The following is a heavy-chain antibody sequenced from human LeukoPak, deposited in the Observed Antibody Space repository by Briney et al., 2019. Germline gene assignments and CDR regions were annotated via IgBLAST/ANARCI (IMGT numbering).Heavy chain of an antibody. CDR3: ARGPCSTSCHRSWYFDY. J-gene: IGHJ4*02. D-gene: IGHD2-2*01. CDR1: GGSFSGYY. Sequence: SETLSLTCAVYGGSFSGYYWTWIRQPPGKGLEWIGEINHSGSTSYKPSLKSRVTISVDTSKNHFSLRLTSVTAADTAVYYCARGPCSTSCHRSWYFDYWGQGTLVTVSS. V-gene: IGHV4-34*01. CDR2: INHSGST.